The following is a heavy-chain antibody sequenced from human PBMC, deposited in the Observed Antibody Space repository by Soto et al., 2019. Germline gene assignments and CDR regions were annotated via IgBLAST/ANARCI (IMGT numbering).Heavy chain of an antibody. CDR1: GGTFSSYA. CDR3: ARAITMVRGVISNEYYYGMDV. D-gene: IGHD3-10*01. V-gene: IGHV1-69*13. CDR2: IIPIFGTA. Sequence: SVKVSCKASGGTFSSYAISWVRQAPGQGLEWMGGIIPIFGTANYAQKFQGRVTITADESTSTAYMELSSLRSEDTAVYYCARAITMVRGVISNEYYYGMDVWGQGTTVTVSS. J-gene: IGHJ6*02.